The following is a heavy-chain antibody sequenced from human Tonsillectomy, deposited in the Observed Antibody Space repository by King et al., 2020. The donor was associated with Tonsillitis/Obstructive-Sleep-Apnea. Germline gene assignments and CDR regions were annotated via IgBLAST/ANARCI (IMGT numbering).Heavy chain of an antibody. J-gene: IGHJ6*02. Sequence: QLVQSGGGLVQPGGSLRLSCAASGFTFSNFEMNWVRQAPGQGLEWVSYITSSGSTIYYADSVKGRFTISRDNAKNSLYLQMNSLRAEDTAVYYCAREPENYYGLDVWGQGTTVTFSS. CDR1: GFTFSNFE. CDR2: ITSSGSTI. CDR3: AREPENYYGLDV. V-gene: IGHV3-48*03.